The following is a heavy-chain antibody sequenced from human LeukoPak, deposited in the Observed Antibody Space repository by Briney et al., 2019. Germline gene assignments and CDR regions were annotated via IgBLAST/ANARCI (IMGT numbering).Heavy chain of an antibody. D-gene: IGHD3-10*01. J-gene: IGHJ4*02. CDR3: ARWPNPLWFGELLGYYFDY. CDR1: GGSISSYY. Sequence: SETLSLTCTVSGGSISSYYWSWIRQPPGKGLEWIGYIYYSGSTNYNPSLKSRVTISVDTSKNQFSLKLSSVTAADTAVYYYARWPNPLWFGELLGYYFDYWGQGTLVTVSS. V-gene: IGHV4-59*01. CDR2: IYYSGST.